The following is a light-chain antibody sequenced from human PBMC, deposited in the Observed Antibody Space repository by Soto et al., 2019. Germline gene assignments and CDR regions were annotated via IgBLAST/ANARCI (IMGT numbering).Light chain of an antibody. V-gene: IGKV1-5*03. Sequence: DIQMTQSPSTLYGSVGDRVTITCRASQTISSWLAWYQQKPGKAPKLLIYKASTLKSGVPSRFSGSGSGTEFTLTISSRQPDDFATYYCQHYISYSEEFGQGTKVERK. CDR2: KAS. CDR1: QTISSW. CDR3: QHYISYSEE. J-gene: IGKJ1*01.